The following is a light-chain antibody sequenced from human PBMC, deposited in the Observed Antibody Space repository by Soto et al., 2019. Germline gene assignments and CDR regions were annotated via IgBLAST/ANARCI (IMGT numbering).Light chain of an antibody. CDR1: QSISSS. CDR2: TAS. J-gene: IGKJ1*01. V-gene: IGKV1-5*03. CDR3: QNSNSNAEA. Sequence: DIQMTQSPSTLSGSVGDRVTITCRASQSISSSLNWYQQKPGKAPKLLIYTASTFKSGVPSSFSGSGSGTDFTLTISSLKPDDFATYYCQNSNSNAEAFGQGTKVELK.